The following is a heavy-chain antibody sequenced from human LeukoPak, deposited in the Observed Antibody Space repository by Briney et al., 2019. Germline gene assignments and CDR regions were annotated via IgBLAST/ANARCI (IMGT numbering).Heavy chain of an antibody. CDR2: ISAYNGNT. CDR3: ARGPITCSGGSCYSGGAFDI. Sequence: ASVKVSCKASGYTFTSYGISWVRQAPGQGLEWMGWISAYNGNTNYAQKLQGKVTITADESTSTAYMELSSLRSEDTAVYYCARGPITCSGGSCYSGGAFDIWGQGTMVTVSS. V-gene: IGHV1-18*01. J-gene: IGHJ3*02. CDR1: GYTFTSYG. D-gene: IGHD2-15*01.